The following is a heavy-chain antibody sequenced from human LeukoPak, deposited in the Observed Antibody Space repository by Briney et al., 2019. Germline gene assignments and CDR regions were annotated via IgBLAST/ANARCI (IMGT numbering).Heavy chain of an antibody. CDR2: ISAYNGNT. CDR3: ARAPRSTGYFKGAWFDP. D-gene: IGHD3-9*01. CDR1: GYTFTSYG. Sequence: GASVKVSCKASGYTFTSYGISWVRQAPGQGLEWMGWISAYNGNTNYAQKLQGRVTMTTDTSTSTAYMELRSLRSEDTAVYYCARAPRSTGYFKGAWFDPWGQGTLVTVSS. J-gene: IGHJ5*02. V-gene: IGHV1-18*01.